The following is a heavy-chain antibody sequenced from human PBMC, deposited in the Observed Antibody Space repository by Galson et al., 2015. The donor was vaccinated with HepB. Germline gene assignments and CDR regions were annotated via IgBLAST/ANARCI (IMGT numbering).Heavy chain of an antibody. J-gene: IGHJ4*02. CDR3: ARSRKLGMNFDY. CDR2: IHWNDDQ. Sequence: PALVKPTQTLTLTCTFSGFSLSTSAMGVGWIRQPPGKALEWLALIHWNDDQRYSPSLKSRLTITKDTSKNQVVFTMTNMDPVDTGTYYCARSRKLGMNFDYWGQGTLVTVSS. V-gene: IGHV2-5*01. CDR1: GFSLSTSAMG. D-gene: IGHD7-27*01.